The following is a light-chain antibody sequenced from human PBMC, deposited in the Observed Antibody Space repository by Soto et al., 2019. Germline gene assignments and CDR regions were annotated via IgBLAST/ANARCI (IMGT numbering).Light chain of an antibody. Sequence: QLVLTQPPSVSGAPGQRVTISCTGSSCNIGAGYDVHWYQQLPGRAPKLLIYGNTNRPSGVPDRFSGSKSGTSASLAITGLQAEDEADYYCLSFDSSLSVVFGGGTKVTVL. CDR1: SCNIGAGYD. CDR3: LSFDSSLSVV. CDR2: GNT. V-gene: IGLV1-40*01. J-gene: IGLJ2*01.